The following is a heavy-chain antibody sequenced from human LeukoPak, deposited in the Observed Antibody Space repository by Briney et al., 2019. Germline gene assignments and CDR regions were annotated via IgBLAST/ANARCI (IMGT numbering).Heavy chain of an antibody. CDR1: GFIFSNYG. CDR2: ISTGSSFI. CDR3: ARDMVWFGDLFSN. D-gene: IGHD3-10*01. J-gene: IGHJ4*02. Sequence: GGSLRLSCAASGFIFSNYGMGWVRQAPGKGLEWVSSISTGSSFIYYADSVKGRFTISRDNAKNSLYLQMNSLRAEDTAVYYCARDMVWFGDLFSNWGQGTLVTVSS. V-gene: IGHV3-21*01.